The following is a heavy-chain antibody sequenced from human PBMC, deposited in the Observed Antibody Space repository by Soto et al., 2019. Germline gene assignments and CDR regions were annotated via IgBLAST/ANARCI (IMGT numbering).Heavy chain of an antibody. CDR1: GGSFSDYY. CDR3: VSTPRY. D-gene: IGHD2-15*01. Sequence: TLSLTCAVYGGSFSDYYWSWIRQPPGKGLEWIGEINHSGSTNYNPSLKSRVTISVDTSKNQFSLKLSSVTAADTAVYYCVSTPRYWGQGTLVTVSS. V-gene: IGHV4-34*09. J-gene: IGHJ4*02. CDR2: INHSGST.